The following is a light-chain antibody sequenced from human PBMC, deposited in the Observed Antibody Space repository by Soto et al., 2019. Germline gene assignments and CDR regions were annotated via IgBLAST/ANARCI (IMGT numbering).Light chain of an antibody. V-gene: IGKV3-20*01. CDR3: QQYGSSPVT. CDR2: DAS. Sequence: EIVLTQSPATLSLSPGERATLSCRASRSVSSYLAWYQQKPGQAPRLLIYDASKRATGIPARFSGSGSGTDFTLTISRLEPADFAVYYCQQYGSSPVTFGGGAKVGI. CDR1: RSVSSY. J-gene: IGKJ4*01.